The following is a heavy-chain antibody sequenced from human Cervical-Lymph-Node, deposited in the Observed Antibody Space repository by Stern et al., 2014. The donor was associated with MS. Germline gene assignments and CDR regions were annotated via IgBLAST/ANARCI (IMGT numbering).Heavy chain of an antibody. CDR3: ARDTSSPERSDW. J-gene: IGHJ4*02. CDR1: GFTVSRDY. D-gene: IGHD1-1*01. CDR2: RTEVEGT. V-gene: IGHV3-53*01. Sequence: VQLEESGGGVIQPGGSLRLSCTASGFTVSRDYMTWVRQAPGQGLEWVYLRTEVEGTFYTDSVKGRFTSSRDDSKNTVYLHMTSLRAEDTAMYYCARDTSSPERSDWWGQGTLVTVSS.